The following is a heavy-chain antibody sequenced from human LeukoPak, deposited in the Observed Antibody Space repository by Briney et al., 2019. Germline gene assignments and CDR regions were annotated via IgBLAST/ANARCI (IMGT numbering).Heavy chain of an antibody. J-gene: IGHJ4*02. CDR2: INPSGGST. V-gene: IGHV1-46*01. D-gene: IGHD4-17*01. CDR1: GYTFTSYY. CDR3: ARDPHGYGDYGTLPGDY. Sequence: ASVKVSCKASGYTFTSYYMHWVRQAPGQGLEWMGIINPSGGSTSYAQKFQGRVTMTRDTSTSTVYMELSSLRSEDTAVYYCARDPHGYGDYGTLPGDYWGQGTLVTVSS.